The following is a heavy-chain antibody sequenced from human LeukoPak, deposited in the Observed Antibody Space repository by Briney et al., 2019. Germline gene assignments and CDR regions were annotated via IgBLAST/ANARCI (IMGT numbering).Heavy chain of an antibody. CDR2: INHSGST. CDR1: GGSFSGYY. D-gene: IGHD3-10*01. J-gene: IGHJ4*02. CDR3: ARAGSGSAIDY. V-gene: IGHV4-34*01. Sequence: PSETLSLTCAVYGGSFSGYYWSWIRQPPGKGPEWIGEINHSGSTNYNPSLKSRVTISVDTSKNQFSLKLSSVTAADTAVYYCARAGSGSAIDYWGQGTLVTVSS.